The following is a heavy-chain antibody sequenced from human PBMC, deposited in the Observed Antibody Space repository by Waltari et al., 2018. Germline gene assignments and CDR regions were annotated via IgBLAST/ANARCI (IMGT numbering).Heavy chain of an antibody. J-gene: IGHJ4*02. CDR2: IYYSGST. Sequence: QVQLQESGPGLVKPSETLSLTCTVSGGSISSYYWSWIRQPPGKGLEWIGYIYYSGSTNYNPSLKSRVTISVDTSKNQFSLKLSSVTAADTAVYYWASSGRDYSSSLPFDYWGQGTLVTVSS. CDR1: GGSISSYY. V-gene: IGHV4-59*01. D-gene: IGHD6-13*01. CDR3: ASSGRDYSSSLPFDY.